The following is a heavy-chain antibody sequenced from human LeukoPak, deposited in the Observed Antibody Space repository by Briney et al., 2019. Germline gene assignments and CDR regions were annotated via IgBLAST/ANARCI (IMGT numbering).Heavy chain of an antibody. D-gene: IGHD2-2*01. CDR2: IKQDGSEK. J-gene: IGHJ4*02. V-gene: IGHV3-7*01. CDR1: GFTFSSYW. CDR3: AREVVPAALGFVFETPGDY. Sequence: GGSLRLSCAASGFTFSSYWMSWVRPAPGKGLEWVANIKQDGSEKYYVDSVKGRFTISRDNAKNSLYLQMNSLRAEDTAVYYCAREVVPAALGFVFETPGDYWGQGTLVTVSS.